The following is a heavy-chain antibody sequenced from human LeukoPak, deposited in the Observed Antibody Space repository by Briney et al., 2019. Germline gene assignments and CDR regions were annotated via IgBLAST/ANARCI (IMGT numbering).Heavy chain of an antibody. J-gene: IGHJ6*02. CDR1: GYTFTSYG. V-gene: IGHV1-18*01. Sequence: APVKVSCKASGYTFTSYGISWVRQAPGQGLEWMGWISAYNGNTNYAQKLQGRVTMTTDTSTSTAYMELRSLRSDDTAVYYCAREPRYSGSYSFYYYYGMDVWGQGTTVTVSS. CDR2: ISAYNGNT. D-gene: IGHD1-26*01. CDR3: AREPRYSGSYSFYYYYGMDV.